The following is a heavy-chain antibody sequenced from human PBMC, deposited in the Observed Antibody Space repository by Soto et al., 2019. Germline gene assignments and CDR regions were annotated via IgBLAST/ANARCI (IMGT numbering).Heavy chain of an antibody. CDR3: ARTPPRREYYYYGMDV. D-gene: IGHD3-10*01. CDR1: GYSFTSYW. Sequence: PGESLKISCKGSGYSFTSYWISWVRQMPGKGLEWMGRIDPSDSYTNYSPSFQGHVTISADKSISTAYLQWSSLKASDTAMYYCARTPPRREYYYYGMDVWGQGTTVTVSS. V-gene: IGHV5-10-1*01. J-gene: IGHJ6*02. CDR2: IDPSDSYT.